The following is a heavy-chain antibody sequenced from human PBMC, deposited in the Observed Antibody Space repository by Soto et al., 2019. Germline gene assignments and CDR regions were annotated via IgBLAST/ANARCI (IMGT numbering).Heavy chain of an antibody. V-gene: IGHV3-33*03. CDR3: ATELLFSGCSYVGPCN. CDR1: GFTFSSFA. CDR2: IRSDGGKK. Sequence: QVQLVESGGGVVQPGKSLRLSCAASGFTFSSFAMHWVRQAPGKGLEWVAVIRSDGGKKSYADSVEGRFTVSRDNSRNTLYLQMDSLTAEATGVYYCATELLFSGCSYVGPCNWGQGTLVTVSS. J-gene: IGHJ4*02. D-gene: IGHD3-22*01.